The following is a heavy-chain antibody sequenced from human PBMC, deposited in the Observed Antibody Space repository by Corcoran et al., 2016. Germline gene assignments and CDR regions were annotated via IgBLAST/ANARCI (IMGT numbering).Heavy chain of an antibody. D-gene: IGHD3-22*01. CDR3: ARDFTYDSSGYYSDY. V-gene: IGHV3-21*01. CDR2: ISSSSSYI. CDR1: GFTFSSYS. J-gene: IGHJ4*02. Sequence: EVQLVESGGGLVKPGGSLRLSCAASGFTFSSYSMNWVRQAPGNGLEWVSSISSSSSYIYYADSVKGRFTISRDNAKNSLYLQMNSPRAEDTAVYYCARDFTYDSSGYYSDYWGQGTLVTVSS.